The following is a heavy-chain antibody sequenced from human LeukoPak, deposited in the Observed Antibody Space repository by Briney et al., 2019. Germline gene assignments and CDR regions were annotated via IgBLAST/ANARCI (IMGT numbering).Heavy chain of an antibody. CDR3: ARVRDWSGTNDY. J-gene: IGHJ4*02. V-gene: IGHV3-21*01. Sequence: PGGSLRLSCAASGFTISSYGMSWVRQAPGKGLEWVSSISSSSSYIYYADSVKGRFTISRDNAKNSLYLQMNSLRAEDTAVYYCARVRDWSGTNDYWGQGTLVTVSS. CDR1: GFTISSYG. D-gene: IGHD3-3*01. CDR2: ISSSSSYI.